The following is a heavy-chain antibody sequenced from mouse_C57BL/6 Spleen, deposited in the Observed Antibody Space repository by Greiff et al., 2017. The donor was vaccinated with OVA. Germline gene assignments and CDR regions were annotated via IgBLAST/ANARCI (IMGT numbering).Heavy chain of an antibody. CDR1: GYTFTNYW. CDR3: ARGETGVFDY. J-gene: IGHJ2*01. CDR2: IYPGGGYT. D-gene: IGHD4-1*01. V-gene: IGHV1-63*01. Sequence: VQRVESGAELVRPGTSVKMSCKASGYTFTNYWIGWAKQRPGHGLEWIGDIYPGGGYTNYNEKFKGKATLTADKSSSTAYMQFSSLTSEDSAIYYCARGETGVFDYWGQGTTLTVSS.